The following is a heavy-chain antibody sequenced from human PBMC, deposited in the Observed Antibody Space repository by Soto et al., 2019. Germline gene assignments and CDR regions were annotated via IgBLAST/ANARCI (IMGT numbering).Heavy chain of an antibody. CDR3: AKHLEYTPSDGMDV. D-gene: IGHD2-2*02. J-gene: IGHJ6*02. Sequence: GGSLRLSCAASGFTFRSFGMHWVRQAPGKGLEWVALISYDGSDEYYADSVKGRFTVSRDNSKNTLYLQMNSLQVEDTAICCCAKHLEYTPSDGMDVWGQGTTVTVSS. V-gene: IGHV3-30*18. CDR1: GFTFRSFG. CDR2: ISYDGSDE.